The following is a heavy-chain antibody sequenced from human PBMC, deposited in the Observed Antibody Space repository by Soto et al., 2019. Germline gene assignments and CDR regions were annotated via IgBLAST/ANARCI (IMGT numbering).Heavy chain of an antibody. CDR2: IYYSGST. CDR1: GGSISSGDYY. J-gene: IGHJ5*02. V-gene: IGHV4-30-4*01. CDR3: AREGAHSSSWYWFDP. Sequence: QVQLQESGPGLVKPSQTLSLTCTVSGGSISSGDYYWGWIRQPPGKGLEWIGYIYYSGSTYYNPSLKSRDTISVDTSKNQSPLKLSSVTAADTAVYYCAREGAHSSSWYWFDPWGQGTLVTVSS. D-gene: IGHD6-13*01.